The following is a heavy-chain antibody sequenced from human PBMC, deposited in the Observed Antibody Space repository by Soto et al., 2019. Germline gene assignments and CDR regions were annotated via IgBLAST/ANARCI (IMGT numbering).Heavy chain of an antibody. CDR1: GYTFTGYY. CDR2: INPNSGGT. Sequence: ASVKVSCKASGYTFTGYYMHWVRQAPGQGLEWMGWINPNSGGTNYAQKFQGWVTMTRDTSISTAYMELSRLRSDDTAVYYCARGSITGTTLAFQTLYYMDVWGKGTTVTVSS. J-gene: IGHJ6*03. CDR3: ARGSITGTTLAFQTLYYMDV. V-gene: IGHV1-2*04. D-gene: IGHD1-7*01.